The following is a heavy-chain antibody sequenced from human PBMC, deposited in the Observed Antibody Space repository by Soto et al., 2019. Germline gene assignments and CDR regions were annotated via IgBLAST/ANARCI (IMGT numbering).Heavy chain of an antibody. V-gene: IGHV3-48*03. J-gene: IGHJ4*02. D-gene: IGHD2-21*01. CDR1: GFTFSSYD. CDR3: ARDRFGGAFDY. Sequence: GGSLRLSCAASGFTFSSYDMNWVRQAPGKGLEWVSYINANSGTIYYADSVRGRFTTSRDNAKNSLYLQMNSLRVEDTAIYYSARDRFGGAFDYWGRGTLVTVSS. CDR2: INANSGTI.